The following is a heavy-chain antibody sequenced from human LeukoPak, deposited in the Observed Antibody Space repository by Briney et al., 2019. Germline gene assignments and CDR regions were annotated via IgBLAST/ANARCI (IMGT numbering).Heavy chain of an antibody. D-gene: IGHD2-2*01. CDR1: GGSISSSSYY. CDR3: ARHQYCSSTSCYLVDAFDI. J-gene: IGHJ3*02. Sequence: SETLSLTCTVSGGSISSSSYYWGWIRQPPGKGLEWIGSIYYSGSTYYNPSLKSRVTISVDTSKNQFSLKLSSVTAADTAVYYCARHQYCSSTSCYLVDAFDIWGQGTMVTVSS. CDR2: IYYSGST. V-gene: IGHV4-39*01.